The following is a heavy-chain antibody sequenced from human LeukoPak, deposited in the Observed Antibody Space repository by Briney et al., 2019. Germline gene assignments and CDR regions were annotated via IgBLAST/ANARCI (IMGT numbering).Heavy chain of an antibody. V-gene: IGHV3-48*02. Sequence: GGSLRLSCAASGFTFSTYAMSWVRQAPGKGLEWVSYISRSGSPIYYADSVKGRFTISRDNAKNSLYLQMNSLRDEDTAFYYCARGYYGSGSYPLFDYWGQGTLVTVSS. CDR1: GFTFSTYA. D-gene: IGHD3-10*01. J-gene: IGHJ4*02. CDR3: ARGYYGSGSYPLFDY. CDR2: ISRSGSPI.